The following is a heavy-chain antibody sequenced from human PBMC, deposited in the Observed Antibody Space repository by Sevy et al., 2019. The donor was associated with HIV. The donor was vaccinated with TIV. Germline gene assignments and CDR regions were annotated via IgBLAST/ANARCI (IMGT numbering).Heavy chain of an antibody. CDR1: GGSISSSSYY. V-gene: IGHV4-39*01. CDR2: IYYSGST. CDR3: ARRTTVTTLYNWFDP. J-gene: IGHJ5*02. Sequence: SETLSLTCTVSGGSISSSSYYWGWIRQPPGKGLEWIGSIYYSGSTYYNPSLKSRVTISVDTSKNQSSLKLSSVTAADTAVYYCARRTTVTTLYNWFDPWGQGTLVTVSS. D-gene: IGHD4-17*01.